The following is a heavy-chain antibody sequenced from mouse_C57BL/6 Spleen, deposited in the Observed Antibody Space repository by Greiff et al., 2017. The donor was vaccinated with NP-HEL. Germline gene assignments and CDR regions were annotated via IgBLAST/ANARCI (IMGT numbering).Heavy chain of an antibody. D-gene: IGHD1-1*01. V-gene: IGHV1-82*01. J-gene: IGHJ1*03. CDR3: ARSYYGSSYWYFDV. CDR2: IYPGDGDT. CDR1: GYAFSSSW. Sequence: VQLQESGPELVKPGASVKISCKASGYAFSSSWMNWVKQRPGKGLEWIGRIYPGDGDTNYNGKFKGKATLTADKSSSTAYMQLSSLTSEDSAVYFCARSYYGSSYWYFDVWGTGTTVTVSS.